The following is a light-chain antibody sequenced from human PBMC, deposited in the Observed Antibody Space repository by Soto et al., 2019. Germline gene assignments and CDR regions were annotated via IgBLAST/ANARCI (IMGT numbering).Light chain of an antibody. J-gene: IGKJ4*01. Sequence: EIVMTQSPATLSVSPGERATLSCRASQSVSNKLAWFQQKPGQAPRLLMSATSTRATGIPARFSGSGSGTEFTLTVSSLQSEDFALYFCHQYDYWPFTCGGRTKGDIK. CDR1: QSVSNK. V-gene: IGKV3D-15*01. CDR2: ATS. CDR3: HQYDYWPFT.